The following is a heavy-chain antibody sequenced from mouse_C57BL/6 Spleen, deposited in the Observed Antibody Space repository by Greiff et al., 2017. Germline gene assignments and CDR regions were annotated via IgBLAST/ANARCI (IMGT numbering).Heavy chain of an antibody. J-gene: IGHJ4*01. Sequence: VQLKESGGGLVKPGGSLKLSCAASGFTFSSYAMSWVRQTPEKRLEWVATISDGGSYTYYPDNVKGRFTISRDNAKNNLYLQMSHLKSEDTAMYYCARGGIYYGNYYYAMDYWGQGTSVTVSS. CDR1: GFTFSSYA. CDR2: ISDGGSYT. D-gene: IGHD2-1*01. V-gene: IGHV5-4*01. CDR3: ARGGIYYGNYYYAMDY.